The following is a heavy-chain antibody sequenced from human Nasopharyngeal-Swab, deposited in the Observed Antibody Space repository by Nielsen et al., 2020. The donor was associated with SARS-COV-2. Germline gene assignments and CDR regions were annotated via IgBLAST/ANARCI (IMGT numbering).Heavy chain of an antibody. CDR1: GYSFSSYW. V-gene: IGHV5-51*01. CDR3: STAYNGNYYWDY. Sequence: NVSCKGSGYSFSSYWIVWVRQMPGKGLAWMGIMYPRDSDTRYSTSVQGQVTISTDKSIRTVYLQWSRLKPWDTTMYYCSTAYNGNYYWDYWGKGTLVTVSS. J-gene: IGHJ4*02. D-gene: IGHD1-7*01. CDR2: MYPRDSDT.